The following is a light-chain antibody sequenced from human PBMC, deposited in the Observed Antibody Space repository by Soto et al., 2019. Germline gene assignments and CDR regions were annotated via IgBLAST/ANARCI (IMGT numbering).Light chain of an antibody. Sequence: IVLTQSPGTLSLSPGERATLSCRASQSVTSSYLGWYQQKPGQAPRLLIYGASTRATGIPDRFSGSGSGTDFTLTISRLAPEDFAVYYCQQYGSSRLTFGGGTKVEIK. J-gene: IGKJ4*01. CDR1: QSVTSSY. CDR2: GAS. CDR3: QQYGSSRLT. V-gene: IGKV3-20*01.